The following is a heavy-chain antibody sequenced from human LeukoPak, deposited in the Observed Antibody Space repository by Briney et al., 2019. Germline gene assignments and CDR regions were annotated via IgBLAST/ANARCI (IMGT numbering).Heavy chain of an antibody. J-gene: IGHJ4*02. CDR3: ARRSSSGGYYLDY. V-gene: IGHV5-51*01. CDR1: GYSFSSYW. CDR2: IYPGDSDI. Sequence: GESLQISCKGSGYSFSSYWIGWVRQMPGKGPEWMVIIYPGDSDIKYSPSFEGQVTISADKSNSTAYLQWSSLKASDTAMYYCARRSSSGGYYLDYWGQGTLVTVSS. D-gene: IGHD3-16*01.